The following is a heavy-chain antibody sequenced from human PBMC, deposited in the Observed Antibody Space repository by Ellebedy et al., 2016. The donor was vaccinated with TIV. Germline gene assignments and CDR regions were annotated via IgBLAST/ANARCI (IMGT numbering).Heavy chain of an antibody. V-gene: IGHV1-69*13. CDR2: IIPMFGTS. D-gene: IGHD3-22*01. Sequence: SVKVSXXASGGTFSNYAISWVRQAPGQGLEWMGGIIPMFGTSNYAQKFQGRVTITADESTSTAYMELSSLRSEDTAVFYCARGTNYYDSTGYYYFQYWGQGTLVTVSS. J-gene: IGHJ4*02. CDR3: ARGTNYYDSTGYYYFQY. CDR1: GGTFSNYA.